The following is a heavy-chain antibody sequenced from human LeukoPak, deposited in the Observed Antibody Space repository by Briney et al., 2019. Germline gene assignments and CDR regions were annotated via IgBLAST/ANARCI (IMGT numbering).Heavy chain of an antibody. Sequence: SETLSLTCTVSGGSISSGSYYWSWIRQPAGKGLEWIGRIYTSGSTNYNPSLKSRVTISVDTSKNQFSLKLSSVTAADTAVYYCARGGRGSSIVHRLDAFDIWGQGTMVTVSS. D-gene: IGHD2-2*01. CDR1: GGSISSGSYY. CDR3: ARGGRGSSIVHRLDAFDI. V-gene: IGHV4-61*02. J-gene: IGHJ3*02. CDR2: IYTSGST.